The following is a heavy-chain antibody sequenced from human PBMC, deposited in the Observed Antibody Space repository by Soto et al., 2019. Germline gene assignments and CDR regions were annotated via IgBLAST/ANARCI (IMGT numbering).Heavy chain of an antibody. Sequence: QVQLVQSGAEVKKPGSSVKVSCKASGGTFSSYAISWVRQAPGQGLEWMGGIIPIFGTANYAQKFQGRVTITGDESRGTAYMELNSLSSEDRAGYYGASPPIKPPPYYGMAPWGQGPTVTVSS. CDR2: IIPIFGTA. V-gene: IGHV1-69*01. CDR3: ASPPIKPPPYYGMAP. CDR1: GGTFSSYA. J-gene: IGHJ6*02.